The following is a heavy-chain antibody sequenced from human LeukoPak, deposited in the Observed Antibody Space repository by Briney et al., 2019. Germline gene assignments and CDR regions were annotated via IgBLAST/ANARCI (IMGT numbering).Heavy chain of an antibody. CDR2: IYYSGST. CDR1: GGSISSYY. Sequence: SETLSLTCLVSGGSISSYYWSWIRQPPGKGLEWIGYIYYSGSTNYNPSLKSRVTISVDTSKNQFSLKLSSVTAADTAVYYCARGPDGEWELRGFKYWGQGTLVTVSS. V-gene: IGHV4-59*01. CDR3: ARGPDGEWELRGFKY. J-gene: IGHJ4*02. D-gene: IGHD1-26*01.